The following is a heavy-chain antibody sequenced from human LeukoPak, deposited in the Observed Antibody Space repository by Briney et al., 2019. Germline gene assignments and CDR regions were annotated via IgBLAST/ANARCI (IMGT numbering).Heavy chain of an antibody. D-gene: IGHD6-13*01. V-gene: IGHV1-8*01. CDR1: GYTFSSHD. J-gene: IGHJ4*02. CDR2: MNLNSGDT. CDR3: ARATPDSSSWTPVVDY. Sequence: GASVKVSCKASGYTFSSHDIYWVRQAPGQGLEWMGWMNLNSGDTYYAQNFQGRFSITSDTSKSTTYMDLASLAPEDTAVYYCARATPDSSSWTPVVDYWGQGILVTVSS.